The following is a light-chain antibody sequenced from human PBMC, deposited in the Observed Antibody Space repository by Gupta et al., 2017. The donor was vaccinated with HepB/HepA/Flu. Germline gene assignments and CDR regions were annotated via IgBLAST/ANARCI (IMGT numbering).Light chain of an antibody. CDR1: QGISSY. V-gene: IGKV1-9*01. J-gene: IGKJ3*01. Sequence: DIQLTQSPSFLSASVGDRVTITCRASQGISSYLHWYQQKPGKAPKLLIYAASTLQSGVPSRFSGSGSGTEFTLTIRGLQPEDFATYFCLQPKSYPLYTFGDGTXVEIK. CDR3: LQPKSYPLYT. CDR2: AAS.